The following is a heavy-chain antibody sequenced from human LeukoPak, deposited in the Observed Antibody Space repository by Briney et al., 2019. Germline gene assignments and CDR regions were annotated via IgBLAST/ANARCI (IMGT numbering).Heavy chain of an antibody. V-gene: IGHV3-21*01. CDR3: ARAIFGVVIVAFDI. CDR2: ISSSISYI. CDR1: GFTFSSYS. D-gene: IGHD3-3*01. J-gene: IGHJ3*02. Sequence: GGSLRLSCAASGFTFSSYSMNWVRQAPGKGLEWVSSISSSISYIYYADSVKGRFTISRDKAKNSLYLQMNSLRAEDTAVYYCARAIFGVVIVAFDIWGQGTMATVSS.